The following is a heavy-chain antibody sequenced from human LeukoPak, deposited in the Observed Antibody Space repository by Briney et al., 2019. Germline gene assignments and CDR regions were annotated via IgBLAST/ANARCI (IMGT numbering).Heavy chain of an antibody. CDR2: ISPYNGDT. D-gene: IGHD6-19*01. Sequence: GASVKVACKSSGYSFRSLGITWVRQAPGQGLEWMGWISPYNGDTKYAQKLQGRVTMTTDTSTSTAYMELRSLRSDDTAVYYCARAGSGSGWYFDYWGQGTLVTVPS. J-gene: IGHJ4*02. CDR1: GYSFRSLG. CDR3: ARAGSGSGWYFDY. V-gene: IGHV1-18*01.